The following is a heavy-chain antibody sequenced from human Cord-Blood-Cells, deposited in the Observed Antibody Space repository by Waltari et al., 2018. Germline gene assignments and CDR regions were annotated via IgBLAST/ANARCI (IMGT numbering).Heavy chain of an antibody. CDR1: GGSISSSSYY. Sequence: QLQLQESGPGLVKPSETLSLTCTVSGGSISSSSYYWGWIRQPPGKGLKWIGSIYYSGSTYYNPSLKSRVTISVDTSKNQFSLKLSSVTAADTAVYYCASFERGSAGYWGQGTLVTVSS. V-gene: IGHV4-39*07. D-gene: IGHD3-9*01. CDR3: ASFERGSAGY. CDR2: IYYSGST. J-gene: IGHJ4*02.